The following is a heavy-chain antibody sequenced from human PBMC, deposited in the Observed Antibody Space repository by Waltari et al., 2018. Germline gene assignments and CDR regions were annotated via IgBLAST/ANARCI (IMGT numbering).Heavy chain of an antibody. J-gene: IGHJ6*02. Sequence: EVQLVEFGGGLIQPGGSLRLSCAASGFTVSSNYMSWVRQAPGKGLEWVSVIYSGGSTYYADSVKGRFTISRDNSKNTLYLQMNSLRAEDTAVYYCAREVATGTTFYYYYGMDVWGQGTTVTVSS. CDR2: IYSGGST. V-gene: IGHV3-53*01. D-gene: IGHD1-1*01. CDR3: AREVATGTTFYYYYGMDV. CDR1: GFTVSSNY.